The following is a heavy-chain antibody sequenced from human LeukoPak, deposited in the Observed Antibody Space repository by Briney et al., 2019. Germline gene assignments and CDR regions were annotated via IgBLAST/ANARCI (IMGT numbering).Heavy chain of an antibody. CDR1: GGSISSGGYS. V-gene: IGHV4-30-2*01. D-gene: IGHD3-10*01. CDR3: ARFGSGSWGSWFDP. Sequence: SETLSLTCAVSGGSISSGGYSWSWIRQPPGKGLEWIGYIYHSGSTYYNPSPKSRVTISVDRSKNQFSLKLSSVTAADTAVYYCARFGSGSWGSWFDPWGQGTLVTVSS. CDR2: IYHSGST. J-gene: IGHJ5*02.